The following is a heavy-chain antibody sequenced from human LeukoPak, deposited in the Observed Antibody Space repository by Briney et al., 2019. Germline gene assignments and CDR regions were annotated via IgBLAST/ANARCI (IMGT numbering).Heavy chain of an antibody. CDR3: AKGGYYGSGELDY. V-gene: IGHV3-30*02. CDR1: GFTFTPYG. J-gene: IGHJ4*02. CDR2: IRSDKTAK. Sequence: GGSLRLSCAASGFTFTPYGMHWVRQAPGKGLEWVAFIRSDKTAKYYADSVKGRFTISRDNSKNTLYLQMNSLRAEDTAVYYCAKGGYYGSGELDYWGQGTLVTVSS. D-gene: IGHD3-10*01.